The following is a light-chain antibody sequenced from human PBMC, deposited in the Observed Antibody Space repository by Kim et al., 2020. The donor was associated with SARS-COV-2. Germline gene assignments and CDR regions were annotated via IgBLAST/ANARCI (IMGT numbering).Light chain of an antibody. Sequence: ASVGDRVTITCRASQHISNHLNWYQQKPGKAPRVLIYDASNLEKGVPSRFSGSGSGTDFTFTISSLQPEDFATYYCQQYNNLPLTFGRGTKVDIK. CDR1: QHISNH. V-gene: IGKV1-33*01. J-gene: IGKJ4*02. CDR2: DAS. CDR3: QQYNNLPLT.